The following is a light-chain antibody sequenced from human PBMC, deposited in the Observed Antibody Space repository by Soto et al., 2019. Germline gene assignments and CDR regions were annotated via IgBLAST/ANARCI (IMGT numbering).Light chain of an antibody. J-gene: IGLJ2*01. CDR2: GNS. V-gene: IGLV1-40*01. Sequence: QSVLTQPPSVSGAPGQRVTISCTGSSSNIGAGYDVHWYQQLPGTAPKLLIYGNSNRPSGVPDRFSGSKSGTSASLAITGLQATDAAAYYFQPYDSSLSGVVFGGGTKLTVL. CDR3: QPYDSSLSGVV. CDR1: SSNIGAGYD.